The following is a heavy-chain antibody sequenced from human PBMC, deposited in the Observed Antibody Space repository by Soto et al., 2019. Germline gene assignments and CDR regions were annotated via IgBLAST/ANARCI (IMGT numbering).Heavy chain of an antibody. CDR2: VIPIFGTA. V-gene: IGHV1-69*13. CDR1: GGTFSSYA. J-gene: IGHJ5*02. Sequence: SVKVSCKASGGTFSSYAISWVRQAPGQGLEWMGGVIPIFGTANYAQRFQGRVTITADESTSTAYMELSSLRSEDTAVYYCASVGDNWFDPWGQGTLVTVSS. D-gene: IGHD3-10*01. CDR3: ASVGDNWFDP.